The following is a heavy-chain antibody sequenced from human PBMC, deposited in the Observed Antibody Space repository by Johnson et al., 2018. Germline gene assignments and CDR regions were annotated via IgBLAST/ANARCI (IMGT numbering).Heavy chain of an antibody. CDR3: ANTNGEMATIGGAFDI. D-gene: IGHD5-24*01. CDR2: ISSSSSYI. Sequence: EVQLVESGGGLVKPGGSLRLSCAASGFTFSSYSMNWVRQAPGKGLEWVSSISSSSSYIYYADSVKGRFTISRDNSKNTLSLQMNRLRAEDSAGYYCANTNGEMATIGGAFDIWGQGTMVTVSS. CDR1: GFTFSSYS. J-gene: IGHJ3*02. V-gene: IGHV3-21*01.